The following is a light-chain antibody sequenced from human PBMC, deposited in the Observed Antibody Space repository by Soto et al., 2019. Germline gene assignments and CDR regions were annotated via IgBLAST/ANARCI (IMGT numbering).Light chain of an antibody. Sequence: DVQMTQSPSTLSASVGDRVTITCRASQSISSWLAWYQQKPGKAPKLLIYDASSLESGVPSRFSGSGSGTEFTLTISSXQPDDFATYYCQQYNSYWRKFGQGTKVDTK. CDR3: QQYNSYWRK. CDR2: DAS. CDR1: QSISSW. V-gene: IGKV1-5*01. J-gene: IGKJ1*01.